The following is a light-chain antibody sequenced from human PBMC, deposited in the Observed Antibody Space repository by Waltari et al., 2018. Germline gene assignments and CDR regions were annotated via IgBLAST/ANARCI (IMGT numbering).Light chain of an antibody. Sequence: QSALTQPASVSGSPGQSITISCTGTSSDVGGYNDVSWYQQHPGKAPTLMIFDVSKRPSGVSYRFSGSKSGNTASLTISGLQAEDEADYYCSSYTSSSTWVFGGGTKLTVL. CDR3: SSYTSSSTWV. V-gene: IGLV2-14*03. CDR1: SSDVGGYND. J-gene: IGLJ3*02. CDR2: DVS.